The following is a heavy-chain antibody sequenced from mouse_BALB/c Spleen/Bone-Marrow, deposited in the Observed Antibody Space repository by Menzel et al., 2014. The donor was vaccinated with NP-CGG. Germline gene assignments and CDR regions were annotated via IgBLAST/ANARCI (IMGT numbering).Heavy chain of an antibody. CDR3: ARSKYGNYVGFDY. J-gene: IGHJ2*01. CDR1: GYTFTSYW. Sequence: VKLMESGAELAKPGASVQLSCKASGYTFTSYWMHWVKQRPGQGLEWIGYINPITGYIEYNQKFKDKATLTADRSSSTAYMQLSSLTSEDSAVYYCARSKYGNYVGFDYWGQGTTLPVSS. CDR2: INPITGYI. V-gene: IGHV1-7*01. D-gene: IGHD2-10*02.